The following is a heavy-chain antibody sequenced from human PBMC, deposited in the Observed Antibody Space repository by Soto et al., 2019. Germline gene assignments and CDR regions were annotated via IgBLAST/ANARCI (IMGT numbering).Heavy chain of an antibody. Sequence: QVQLVQSGAEVKEPGSSVKVSCRASGGTFSTYAVSWVRQAPGQGPEWMGRIIPVLGTTNYAQRFQGRITIIADKSTSSAYMELSSLRSEDTAIYYCARDLVGASSGEFDSWGQGTLVTVSS. J-gene: IGHJ4*02. CDR1: GGTFSTYA. V-gene: IGHV1-69*08. CDR2: IIPVLGTT. D-gene: IGHD6-19*01. CDR3: ARDLVGASSGEFDS.